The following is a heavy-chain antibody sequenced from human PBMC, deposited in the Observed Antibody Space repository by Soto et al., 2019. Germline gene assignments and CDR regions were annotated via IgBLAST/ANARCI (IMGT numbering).Heavy chain of an antibody. CDR1: GWSCSASY. CDR2: VDHIGNS. Sequence: SETLSITCAVYGWSCSASYWSWMRQPPGKGLEWIGEVDHIGNSNYNPSLKGLLTISVDTSRNQFSLRLSSVTAADTAVYYCARGPMISGGGMVTGVPYLDCWGPGALVTV. CDR3: ARGPMISGGGMVTGVPYLDC. J-gene: IGHJ4*02. D-gene: IGHD3-16*01. V-gene: IGHV4-34*01.